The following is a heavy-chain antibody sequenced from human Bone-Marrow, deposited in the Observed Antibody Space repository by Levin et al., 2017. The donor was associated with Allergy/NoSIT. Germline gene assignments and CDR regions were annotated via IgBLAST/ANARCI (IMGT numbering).Heavy chain of an antibody. J-gene: IGHJ4*02. D-gene: IGHD1-26*01. Sequence: AGGSLRLSCEASGFSFKFSSSGVHWVRQAPGKGLEWVAVEWYDGSDKYYADSVKGRFTVSRDGSKSTVSLEMNSLRVEDTAVYYFARAIPGDPYYFDLWGQGTLVTV. CDR3: ARAIPGDPYYFDL. CDR1: GFSFKFSSSG. V-gene: IGHV3-33*08. CDR2: EWYDGSDK.